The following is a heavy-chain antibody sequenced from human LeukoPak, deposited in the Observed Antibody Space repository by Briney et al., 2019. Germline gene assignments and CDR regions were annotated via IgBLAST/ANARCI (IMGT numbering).Heavy chain of an antibody. CDR2: IIPIFGTA. V-gene: IGHV1-69*13. J-gene: IGHJ2*01. CDR3: ARLWGYCSSTSCYWEDWYFDL. D-gene: IGHD2-2*01. CDR1: GGTFSSYA. Sequence: GASVKVSCKASGGTFSSYAISWVRQAPGQGLEWMGGIIPIFGTANYAQKFQGRVTITADESTSTAYMELSSLRSEDTAVYYCARLWGYCSSTSCYWEDWYFDLWGRGTLVTVSS.